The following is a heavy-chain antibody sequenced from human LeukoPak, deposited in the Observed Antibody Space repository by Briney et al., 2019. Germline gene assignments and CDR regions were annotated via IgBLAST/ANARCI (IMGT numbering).Heavy chain of an antibody. V-gene: IGHV3-53*01. CDR2: IYSGGTT. Sequence: GGSLRLSCAASGFTFSSYWMNWVRQAPGKGLEWVSIIYSGGTTYYADSVKGRFTISRDNSKNTLYLQMNSLRAEDTAVYYCARVLWNGDYPRFDYWGQGTLVTVSS. J-gene: IGHJ4*02. CDR3: ARVLWNGDYPRFDY. D-gene: IGHD4-17*01. CDR1: GFTFSSYW.